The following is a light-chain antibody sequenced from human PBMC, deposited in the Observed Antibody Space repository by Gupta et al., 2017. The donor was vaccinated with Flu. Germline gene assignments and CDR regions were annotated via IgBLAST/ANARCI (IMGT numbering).Light chain of an antibody. J-gene: IGKJ4*01. CDR3: MQALQTPVT. Sequence: DIVMTQSQLSLPVTPGEPAAIPCRSSQSLLHSNGYNYLDWYLQKPGQSPQLLIYLGSNRASGVPDRFSGSGSGTDFTLKISRVEAEDVGVYYCMQALQTPVTFGGGTKVEIK. CDR1: QSLLHSNGYNY. V-gene: IGKV2-28*01. CDR2: LGS.